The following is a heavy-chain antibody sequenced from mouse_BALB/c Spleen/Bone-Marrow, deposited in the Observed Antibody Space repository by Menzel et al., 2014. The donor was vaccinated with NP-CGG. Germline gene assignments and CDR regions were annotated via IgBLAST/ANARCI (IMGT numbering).Heavy chain of an antibody. Sequence: VQLQQSGAELVKPGASVKLSRTASGFNIKDTYMHWVKQRPEQGLEWIGRIDPANGNTKYDPKFQGKATITADTSSNTAYLQLGSLTSEDTAVYYCANYDYGWYFDVWGAGTTVTVSS. CDR1: GFNIKDTY. CDR2: IDPANGNT. V-gene: IGHV14-3*02. CDR3: ANYDYGWYFDV. J-gene: IGHJ1*01. D-gene: IGHD2-4*01.